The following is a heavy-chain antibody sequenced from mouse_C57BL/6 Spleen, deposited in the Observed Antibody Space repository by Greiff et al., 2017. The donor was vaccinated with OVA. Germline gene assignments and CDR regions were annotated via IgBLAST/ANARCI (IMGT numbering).Heavy chain of an antibody. CDR3: ARTKVVGRYFDV. CDR2: ISPGSSTI. J-gene: IGHJ1*03. V-gene: IGHV5-17*01. CDR1: GFTFSDYG. Sequence: EVQLVESGGGLVKPGASLKLSCAASGFTFSDYGMHWVRQAPGKGLEWVAYISPGSSTIYYADNLKGRFPFSGDNAKNTLFLQMTSLRSEDTAVYYCARTKVVGRYFDVWGKGTTVTVSS. D-gene: IGHD1-1*01.